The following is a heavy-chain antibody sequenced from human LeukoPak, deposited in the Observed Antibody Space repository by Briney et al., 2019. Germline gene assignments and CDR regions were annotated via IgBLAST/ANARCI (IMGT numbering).Heavy chain of an antibody. CDR3: ARLDSGWYLDAFDI. J-gene: IGHJ3*02. Sequence: SETLSLTCAVYGGSFSGYYWGWIRQPPGKGLEWIGSIYYSGSTYYNPSLKSRVTISVDTSKNQFSLKLSSVTAADTAVYYCARLDSGWYLDAFDIWGQGTMVTVSS. CDR2: IYYSGST. V-gene: IGHV4-34*01. D-gene: IGHD6-19*01. CDR1: GGSFSGYY.